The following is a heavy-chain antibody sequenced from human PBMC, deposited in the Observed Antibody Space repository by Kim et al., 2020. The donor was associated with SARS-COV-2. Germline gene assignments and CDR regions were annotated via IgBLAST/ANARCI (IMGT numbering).Heavy chain of an antibody. D-gene: IGHD2-15*01. CDR2: IYYSGST. CDR3: ARDNIVVVGGNYYYYYGMDV. V-gene: IGHV4-31*03. Sequence: SETLSLTCTVSGGSISSGGYYWSWIRQHPGKGLEWIGYIYYSGSTYYNPSLKSRVTISVDTSKNQFSLKLSSVTAADTAVYYCARDNIVVVGGNYYYYYGMDVWGQGTTVTVSS. J-gene: IGHJ6*02. CDR1: GGSISSGGYY.